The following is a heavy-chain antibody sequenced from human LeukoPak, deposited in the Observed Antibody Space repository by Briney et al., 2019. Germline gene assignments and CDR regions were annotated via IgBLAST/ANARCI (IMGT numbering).Heavy chain of an antibody. V-gene: IGHV4-30-4*01. CDR3: ARGALFGVVVGNWFDP. J-gene: IGHJ5*02. CDR1: GGSISSGDYY. CDR2: IYYSGST. D-gene: IGHD3-3*01. Sequence: PSQTLSLTCTVSGGSISSGDYYWSWIRQPPGKGLEWIGYIYYSGSTYYNPSLKSRVTISVDTSKNQFSLKLSSVTAADTAVYYCARGALFGVVVGNWFDPWGQGTLVTVSS.